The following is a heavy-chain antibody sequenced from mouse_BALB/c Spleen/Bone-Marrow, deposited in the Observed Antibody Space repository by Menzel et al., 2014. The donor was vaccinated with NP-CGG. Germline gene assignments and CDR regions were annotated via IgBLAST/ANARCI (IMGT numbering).Heavy chain of an antibody. CDR3: AREVAMDY. CDR1: GFTFSDYN. J-gene: IGHJ4*01. V-gene: IGHV5-4*02. Sequence: EVNVVESGGGLVKPGGSLKLSCAASGFTFSDYNMYWVRQTPEKRLEWVATISDGGSYTYYPDSVKGRFTISRDNAKNNLYLQMSSLKSEDTAMYYCAREVAMDYWGQGTSVTVSS. CDR2: ISDGGSYT.